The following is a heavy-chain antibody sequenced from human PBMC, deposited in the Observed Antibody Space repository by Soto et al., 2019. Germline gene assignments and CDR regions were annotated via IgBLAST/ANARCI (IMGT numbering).Heavy chain of an antibody. CDR2: INPSGGRT. J-gene: IGHJ6*02. CDR3: ARDGPPTPTGVGPVYAMDV. V-gene: IGHV1-46*01. D-gene: IGHD3-3*01. CDR1: GYTFTSNQ. Sequence: QMQLVQSGAEVKKPGASVKVSCQASGYTFTSNQMHWVRQAPGQGLEWMGMINPSGGRTTYAQRFQGRVMMTRDTSTSTIYVELSSLRSEDTAMYYCARDGPPTPTGVGPVYAMDVWGQGTTVTVS.